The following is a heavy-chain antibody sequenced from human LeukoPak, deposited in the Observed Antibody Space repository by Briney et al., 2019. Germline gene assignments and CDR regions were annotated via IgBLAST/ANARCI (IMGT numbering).Heavy chain of an antibody. CDR1: GFTFSSDA. V-gene: IGHV3-23*01. CDR2: ISSSGDIT. D-gene: IGHD5-24*01. Sequence: GGSLRLSCAASGFTFSSDAMSWVRQGPGKVLEWVSGISSSGDITYYEDSVKGRFTISRDNSKNTLYLQMNSLRAEDTAVYYCAKDDAWLQFGNWGQGTLVTVSS. J-gene: IGHJ4*02. CDR3: AKDDAWLQFGN.